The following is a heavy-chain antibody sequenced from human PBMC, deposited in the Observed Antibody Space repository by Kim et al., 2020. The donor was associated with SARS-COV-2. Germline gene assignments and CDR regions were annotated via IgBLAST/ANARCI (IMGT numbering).Heavy chain of an antibody. CDR1: GYTFTSYG. CDR3: ARDPTAMVTYYYYYGMDV. Sequence: ASVKVSCKASGYTFTSYGISWVRQAPGQGLEWMGWISAYNGNTNYAQKLQGRVTMTTDTSTSTAYMELRSLRSDDTAVYYCARDPTAMVTYYYYYGMDVWGQGTTVTVSS. CDR2: ISAYNGNT. V-gene: IGHV1-18*01. J-gene: IGHJ6*02. D-gene: IGHD5-18*01.